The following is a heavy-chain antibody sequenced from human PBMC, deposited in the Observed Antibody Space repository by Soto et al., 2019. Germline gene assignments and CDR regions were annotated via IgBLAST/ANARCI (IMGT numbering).Heavy chain of an antibody. V-gene: IGHV4-34*01. CDR3: ARGAHYYGSGSYYQPWVKNWFDP. CDR1: GGSFSGCY. D-gene: IGHD3-10*01. Sequence: SETLSLTCAVYGGSFSGCYWSWIRQPPGKGLEWIGEINHSGSTNYNPSLKSRVTISVDTSKNQFSLKLSSVTAADTAVYYCARGAHYYGSGSYYQPWVKNWFDPWGQGTLVTVSS. J-gene: IGHJ5*02. CDR2: INHSGST.